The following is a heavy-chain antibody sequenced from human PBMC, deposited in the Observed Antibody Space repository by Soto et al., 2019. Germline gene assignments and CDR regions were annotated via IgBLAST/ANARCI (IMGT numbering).Heavy chain of an antibody. V-gene: IGHV3-13*04. Sequence: EVQLVESGGGLVQPGGSLRLSCAASGFTFSSYDMHWVRQATGKGLEWVSGIGAAGDTYYPGSVKGRFTISIKNAKNSLYIQMNIQRAGDTAVYYCSRWNGDYPGFDPWGQGTLATVSS. CDR3: SRWNGDYPGFDP. CDR2: IGAAGDT. D-gene: IGHD4-17*01. J-gene: IGHJ5*02. CDR1: GFTFSSYD.